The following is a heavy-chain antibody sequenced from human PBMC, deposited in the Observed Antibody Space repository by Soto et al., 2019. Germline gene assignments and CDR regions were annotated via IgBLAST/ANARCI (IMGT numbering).Heavy chain of an antibody. D-gene: IGHD3-22*01. V-gene: IGHV3-30*18. J-gene: IGHJ4*02. CDR3: GKDTYYYDSSGYYIFDN. Sequence: GSLRLSCAASGFTFSNFGMHWVRQAPGKGLEWVAHISYDGSNEHYTDAVKGRFTISRDNSKNTLYVQMNSLRAEDTAVYYCGKDTYYYDSSGYYIFDNWGQGTLVTVSS. CDR1: GFTFSNFG. CDR2: ISYDGSNE.